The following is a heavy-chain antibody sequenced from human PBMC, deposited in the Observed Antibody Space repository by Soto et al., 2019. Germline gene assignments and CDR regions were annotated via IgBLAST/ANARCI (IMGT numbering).Heavy chain of an antibody. Sequence: EVQLVESGGGLVKAGESLRVSCAASGFTFSNAWMSWVRQAPGRGPEWVGRIKSKTNGGTTDYAAPVKGRFSISRDDSKNTLYLQMNSLKTEDTAVYYCTTDDPINRNWGQGTLVTVSS. CDR1: GFTFSNAW. CDR3: TTDDPINRN. CDR2: IKSKTNGGTT. V-gene: IGHV3-15*01. J-gene: IGHJ4*02.